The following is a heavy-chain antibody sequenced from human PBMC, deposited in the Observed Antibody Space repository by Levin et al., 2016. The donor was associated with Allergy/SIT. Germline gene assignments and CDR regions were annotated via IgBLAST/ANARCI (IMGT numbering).Heavy chain of an antibody. CDR3: ARILRYFDWLLSAPFGLDAFDI. D-gene: IGHD3-9*01. Sequence: WVRQAPGQGLEWMGWISAYNGNTNYAQKLQGRVTMTTDTSTSTAYMELRSLRSDDTAVYYCARILRYFDWLLSAPFGLDAFDIWGQGTMVTVSS. CDR2: ISAYNGNT. J-gene: IGHJ3*02. V-gene: IGHV1-18*01.